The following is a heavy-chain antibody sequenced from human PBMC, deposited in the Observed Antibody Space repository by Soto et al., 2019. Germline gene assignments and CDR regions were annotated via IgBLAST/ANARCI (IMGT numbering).Heavy chain of an antibody. V-gene: IGHV3-9*01. CDR2: ISRNSGTI. D-gene: IGHD2-2*01. J-gene: IGHJ4*02. Sequence: EVQLVESGGGLVQPGRSLRLSCAASGFIFDDYAMHWVRQAPGKGLEWVSSISRNSGTIVYADSVKGRFTISRDNAKNSLYLQMNSLRTVDTAFYYCTKGRSTSCFAPVDYWGQGTLVTVSS. CDR1: GFIFDDYA. CDR3: TKGRSTSCFAPVDY.